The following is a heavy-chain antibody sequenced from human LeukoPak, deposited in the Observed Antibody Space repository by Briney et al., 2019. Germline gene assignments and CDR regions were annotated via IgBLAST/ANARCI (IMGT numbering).Heavy chain of an antibody. CDR2: IIPTFGTA. CDR1: GGTFSSYA. D-gene: IGHD2-21*02. Sequence: SVKVSCKASGGTFSSYAISWVRQAPGQGLEWMGRIIPTFGTANYAQKFQGRVTITTDESTSTACMELSSLRSEDTAVYYCARDLSYCGGDCFRGGFDYWGQGTLVTVSS. V-gene: IGHV1-69*05. CDR3: ARDLSYCGGDCFRGGFDY. J-gene: IGHJ4*02.